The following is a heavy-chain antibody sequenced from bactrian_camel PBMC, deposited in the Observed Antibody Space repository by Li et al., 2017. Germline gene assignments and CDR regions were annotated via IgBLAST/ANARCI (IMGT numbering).Heavy chain of an antibody. D-gene: IGHD7*01. CDR1: GYTATNYA. CDR2: VHKDGTP. J-gene: IGHJ4*01. V-gene: IGHV3S53*01. CDR3: ATTGSGSGTYEYIY. Sequence: HVQLVESGGGLVQPGGSLRLSCEASGYTATNYAMGWFRQAPGKEREGVAAVHKDGTPRNVVDSVKGRFTISKDNAKNTLYLQLNSLQTEDTAMYYCATTGSGSGTYEYIYWGQGTQVTVS.